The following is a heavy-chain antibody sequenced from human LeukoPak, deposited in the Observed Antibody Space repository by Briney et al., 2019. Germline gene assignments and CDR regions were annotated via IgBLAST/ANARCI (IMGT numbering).Heavy chain of an antibody. J-gene: IGHJ4*02. D-gene: IGHD4-23*01. CDR2: ISSSSSYI. Sequence: PGGSLRLSCAASGFTFSSYSMNWVRQAPGKGLEWVSSISSSSSYIYYADSVKGRFTISRDNAKNSLYLQMNSLRAEDTAVYYCARESYHGGNSDYWGQGTLVNVSS. CDR1: GFTFSSYS. CDR3: ARESYHGGNSDY. V-gene: IGHV3-21*01.